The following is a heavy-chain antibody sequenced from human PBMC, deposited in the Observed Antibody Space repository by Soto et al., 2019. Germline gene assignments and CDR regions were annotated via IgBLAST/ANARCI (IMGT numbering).Heavy chain of an antibody. D-gene: IGHD3-16*01. J-gene: IGHJ5*02. CDR3: ARVQYQFLGGGNWFDP. CDR2: ISPSNSNT. V-gene: IGHV1-18*04. Sequence: QVQLVQSQTEVKKPGASVKVSCKASGYTFNIYRINWVRQATGQGLEWMGWISPSNSNTMYAQNLKGRVTMTTDTSTITACMELSDLRSDDTFFYFCARVQYQFLGGGNWFDPWGQGTIVTVSS. CDR1: GYTFNIYR.